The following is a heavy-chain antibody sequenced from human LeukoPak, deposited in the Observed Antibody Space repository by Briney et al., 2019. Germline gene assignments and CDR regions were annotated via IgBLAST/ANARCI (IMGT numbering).Heavy chain of an antibody. J-gene: IGHJ6*02. Sequence: ASVKVSCKASGGTFSSYAISWVRQAPGQGLEWMGGIIPIFGTANYAQKFQGRVTITADESTSTAYMELSSLRSEDTAVYYCCVCSSTSCYPSYYYYGMDVWGQGTTVTVSS. V-gene: IGHV1-69*13. CDR2: IIPIFGTA. CDR1: GGTFSSYA. D-gene: IGHD2-2*01. CDR3: CVCSSTSCYPSYYYYGMDV.